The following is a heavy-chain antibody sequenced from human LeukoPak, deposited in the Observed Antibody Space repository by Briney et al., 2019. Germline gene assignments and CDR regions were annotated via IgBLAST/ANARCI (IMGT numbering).Heavy chain of an antibody. J-gene: IGHJ4*02. CDR2: IDPSDSYT. CDR1: GYSFTSYW. Sequence: GQSLKISCTGSGYSFTSYWISWVRQMPGQGLEWMGRIDPSDSYTNYSPSFQGHVIISADKSISTAYLQWSSLKASDTAIYYCARYSVVPPADFDYWGQGTLVTVSS. CDR3: ARYSVVPPADFDY. D-gene: IGHD2-2*01. V-gene: IGHV5-10-1*01.